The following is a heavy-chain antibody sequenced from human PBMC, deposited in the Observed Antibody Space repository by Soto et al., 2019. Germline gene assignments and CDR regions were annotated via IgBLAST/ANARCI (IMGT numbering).Heavy chain of an antibody. CDR2: MNPNSGNT. CDR3: AREMTTCGMDV. D-gene: IGHD1-1*01. J-gene: IGHJ6*02. V-gene: IGHV1-8*01. Sequence: VQLVQSGAEVKTPGASVKVSCKASGYTFTSYAINWVRQATGQGLEWMGWMNPNSGNTAYAQKIQGRVTMTRNTFISTAYSELSSLRSEDTAVFSCAREMTTCGMDVWGQGPTGTVSS. CDR1: GYTFTSYA.